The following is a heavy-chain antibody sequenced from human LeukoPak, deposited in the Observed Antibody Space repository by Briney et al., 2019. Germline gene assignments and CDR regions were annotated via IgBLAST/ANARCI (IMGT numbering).Heavy chain of an antibody. CDR3: AKDDDILTGYYIGPHAFDI. CDR2: ISGSGGST. J-gene: IGHJ3*02. V-gene: IGHV3-23*01. D-gene: IGHD3-9*01. Sequence: GGSLRLSCAASGFTFSSYAMSWVRQAQGKGLEWVSAISGSGGSTYYADSVKGRFTISRDNSKNTLYLQMNSLRAEDTAVYYCAKDDDILTGYYIGPHAFDIWGQGTMVTVSS. CDR1: GFTFSSYA.